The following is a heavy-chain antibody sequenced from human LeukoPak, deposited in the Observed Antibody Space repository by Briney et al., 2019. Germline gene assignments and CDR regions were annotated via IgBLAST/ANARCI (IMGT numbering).Heavy chain of an antibody. V-gene: IGHV4-61*02. D-gene: IGHD6-13*01. CDR3: ARDREGSSSWDY. Sequence: SETLSLTCTVSGGSISSGSYYWSWIRQPAGKGLEWIGRIYTSGSTNYNPSLKSRVTISVDTSKNQFSLKLSSVTAADTAVYYCARDREGSSSWDYWGQGTLVTVSS. CDR1: GGSISSGSYY. CDR2: IYTSGST. J-gene: IGHJ4*02.